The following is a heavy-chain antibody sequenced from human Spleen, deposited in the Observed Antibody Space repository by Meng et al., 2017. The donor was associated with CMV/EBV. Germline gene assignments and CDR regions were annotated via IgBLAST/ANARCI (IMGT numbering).Heavy chain of an antibody. D-gene: IGHD3-3*01. J-gene: IGHJ4*02. CDR3: ARRYDFWSGYYMD. CDR2: IYPGDSET. V-gene: IGHV5-51*01. Sequence: GGSLRLSCKGSGFSFTNYWIGWVRQMPGKGLEWMGIIYPGDSETRYSPSFQGQVTISADTSVNTAYLQWSNLKASDTAMYYCARRYDFWSGYYMDWGQGTLVTVSS. CDR1: GFSFTNYW.